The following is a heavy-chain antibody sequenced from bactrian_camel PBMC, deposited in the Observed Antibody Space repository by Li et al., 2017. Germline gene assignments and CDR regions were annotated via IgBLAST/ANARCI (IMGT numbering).Heavy chain of an antibody. J-gene: IGHJ4*01. Sequence: QVQLVESGGGSVESGGSLKLACVASGFIYSSDHCVAWFRRAPGKEREAVASLTTGGTATVADSVKGRFTISQDRPKNTVYLQLNGLKTEDTAMYYCGDHPRPYYTDGPFAPPRGPGTQVTVS. CDR1: GFIYSSDHC. CDR3: GDHPRPYYTDGPFAPP. D-gene: IGHD2*01. V-gene: IGHV3S53*01. CDR2: LTTGGTA.